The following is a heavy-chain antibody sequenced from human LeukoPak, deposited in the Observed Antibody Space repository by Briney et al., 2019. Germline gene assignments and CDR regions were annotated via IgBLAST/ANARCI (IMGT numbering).Heavy chain of an antibody. V-gene: IGHV4-39*01. CDR1: GGSISSSSYY. CDR3: ARSGSSYFDY. Sequence: SETLSLTCTVSGGSISSSSYYWGWIRQPPGKGLEWIGSIYYSGSTYCNPSLKSRVTISVDTSKNQFSLKLSSVTAADTAVYYCARSGSSYFDYWGQGTLVTVSS. J-gene: IGHJ4*02. D-gene: IGHD6-13*01. CDR2: IYYSGST.